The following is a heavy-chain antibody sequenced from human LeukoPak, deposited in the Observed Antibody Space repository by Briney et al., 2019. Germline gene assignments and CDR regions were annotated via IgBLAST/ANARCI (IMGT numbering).Heavy chain of an antibody. V-gene: IGHV4-34*01. D-gene: IGHD5-18*01. CDR1: GGSFSGYY. Sequence: SETLSLTCAVYGGSFSGYYWSWIRQPPGKGLEWIGEINHSGSTNYNPSLKSRVTISVDTSKNQFSLKLSSVTAADTAVYYCARAMVGDAFDIWGQGTMVTVSS. CDR3: ARAMVGDAFDI. CDR2: INHSGST. J-gene: IGHJ3*02.